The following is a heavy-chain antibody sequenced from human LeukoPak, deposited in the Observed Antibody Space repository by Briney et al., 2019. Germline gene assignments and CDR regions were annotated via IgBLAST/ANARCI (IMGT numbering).Heavy chain of an antibody. V-gene: IGHV3-48*01. CDR2: IYRDSSVI. J-gene: IGHJ4*02. Sequence: GGSLRLSCAASGFTFSTYAVNWVRQAPGKGLEWISCIYRDSSVIHYADSVRGRFTVSRDNAKNSVYLQMNSLRAEDTAVYFCARYGSGSNYRDPFDSWGQGTLVTVSS. CDR1: GFTFSTYA. D-gene: IGHD3-10*01. CDR3: ARYGSGSNYRDPFDS.